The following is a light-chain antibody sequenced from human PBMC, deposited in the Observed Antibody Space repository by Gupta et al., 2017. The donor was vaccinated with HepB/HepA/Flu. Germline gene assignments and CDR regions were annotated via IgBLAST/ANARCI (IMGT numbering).Light chain of an antibody. CDR2: SNN. J-gene: IGLJ2*01. Sequence: SLPTQPPSASAAPVQRVIISCSGSSPNIGSDNVTWYLQVPGTAPKLLMYSNNRRRSGVPDRFSGSKSATTAALTTSGLQAEEEADYYCAAEDESPNGLVFGGGTKLTVL. CDR3: AAEDESPNGLV. V-gene: IGLV1-44*01. CDR1: SPNIGSDN.